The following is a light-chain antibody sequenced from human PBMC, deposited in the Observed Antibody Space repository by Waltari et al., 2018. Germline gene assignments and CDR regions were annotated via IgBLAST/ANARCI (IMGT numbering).Light chain of an antibody. CDR1: SSDVGYYNY. Sequence: QSALTPPRSVSGSPGQSVTISCTGTSSDVGYYNYVSWYQQRPGKAPRLILYDVTKRPSGVPDRFSGSKSGNTASLTISGLQAEDEADFYCCSYAGSYILVFGGGTKLTVL. J-gene: IGLJ2*01. CDR3: CSYAGSYILV. V-gene: IGLV2-11*01. CDR2: DVT.